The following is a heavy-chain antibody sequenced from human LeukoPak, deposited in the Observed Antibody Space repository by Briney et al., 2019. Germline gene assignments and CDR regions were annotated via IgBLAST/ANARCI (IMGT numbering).Heavy chain of an antibody. CDR2: ISGSGAST. CDR1: GFTFSSYA. Sequence: PGGSLRLSCAASGFTFSSYAMSWVRQAPGKGLEWVSAISGSGASTYYADSVKGRFTISRDNSKNTLYVQMNSLRAEDTAVYYCAKTGYIVVAIFLWGQGTLVTVSS. J-gene: IGHJ4*02. CDR3: AKTGYIVVAIFL. V-gene: IGHV3-23*01. D-gene: IGHD2-15*01.